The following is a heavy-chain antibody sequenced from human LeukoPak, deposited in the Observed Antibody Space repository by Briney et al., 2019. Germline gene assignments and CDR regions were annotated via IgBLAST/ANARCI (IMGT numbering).Heavy chain of an antibody. CDR1: GFTFSSYS. CDR2: ISSSSSYI. D-gene: IGHD3-22*01. V-gene: IGHV3-21*01. CDR3: ARYLPLYSYYYDSSGYYPDAFDI. Sequence: GGSLRLSCAASGFTFSSYSMNWVRQAPGKGLEWVSSISSSSSYIYYADSVKGRFTISRDNAKNSLYLQMNSLRAEDTAVYYCARYLPLYSYYYDSSGYYPDAFDIWGQGTMVTVSS. J-gene: IGHJ3*02.